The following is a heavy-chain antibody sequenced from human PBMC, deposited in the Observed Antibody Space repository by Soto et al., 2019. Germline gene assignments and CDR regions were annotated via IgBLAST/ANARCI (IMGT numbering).Heavy chain of an antibody. Sequence: GGSLRLSCAASGFTFSTYAMSWVRQAPGKGLEWVSAIGGSGGSTYYADSVKGRFTISRDNSKNTLFLQMNSLRAEDTAVYYCAKDPYYYDTSEMDVWGQGTTVTVSS. CDR3: AKDPYYYDTSEMDV. V-gene: IGHV3-23*01. D-gene: IGHD3-22*01. CDR2: IGGSGGST. J-gene: IGHJ6*02. CDR1: GFTFSTYA.